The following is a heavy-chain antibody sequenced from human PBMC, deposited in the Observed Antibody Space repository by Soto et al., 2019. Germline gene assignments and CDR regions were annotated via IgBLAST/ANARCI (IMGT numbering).Heavy chain of an antibody. J-gene: IGHJ4*02. V-gene: IGHV3-30-3*01. Sequence: PGGSLRLSCAASGFTFSSYAMHWVRQAPGKGLEWVAVISYDGSNKYYADSVKGRFTISRDNSKNTLYLQMNSLRAEDTAVYYCASGGYSGYDYFDYWGQGTLVTVSS. CDR3: ASGGYSGYDYFDY. CDR2: ISYDGSNK. D-gene: IGHD5-12*01. CDR1: GFTFSSYA.